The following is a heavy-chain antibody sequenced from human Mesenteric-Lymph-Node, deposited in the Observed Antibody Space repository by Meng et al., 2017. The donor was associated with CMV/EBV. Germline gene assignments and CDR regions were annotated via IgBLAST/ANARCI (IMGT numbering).Heavy chain of an antibody. Sequence: GSLRLSCTVSGGSISSSSYYWGWIRQPPGKGLEWIGSIYYSGSTYYNPSLKSRVTISVDTSKNQFSLKLSSVTAADTAVYYCARAPRVGARHYFDYWGQGTLVTVSS. V-gene: IGHV4-39*07. CDR3: ARAPRVGARHYFDY. CDR2: IYYSGST. J-gene: IGHJ4*02. CDR1: GGSISSSSYY. D-gene: IGHD1-26*01.